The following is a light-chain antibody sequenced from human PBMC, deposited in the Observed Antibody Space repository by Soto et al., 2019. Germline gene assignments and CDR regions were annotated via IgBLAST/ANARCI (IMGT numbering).Light chain of an antibody. CDR3: QSYDSSLSGHV. CDR2: GNN. J-gene: IGLJ1*01. V-gene: IGLV1-40*01. CDR1: SSNLGAPYD. Sequence: QSALAQPPSVSGAPGQTVIISCSGSSSNLGAPYDVNWFRQLPGTVPRLLIYGNNNRPSGVPDRFPGSKSGTSASLAITGLQAEDEADYYCQSYDSSLSGHVFGTGTKVTVL.